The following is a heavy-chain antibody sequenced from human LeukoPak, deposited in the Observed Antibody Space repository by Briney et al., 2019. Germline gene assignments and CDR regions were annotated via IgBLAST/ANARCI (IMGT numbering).Heavy chain of an antibody. CDR1: RGTFSSYA. J-gene: IGHJ6*02. V-gene: IGHV1-69*04. CDR2: IIPILGIA. D-gene: IGHD2-15*01. CDR3: ARVGCSGGSCYSHYYYGMDV. Sequence: GASVKVSCKASRGTFSSYAISWVRQAPGQGLEWMGRIIPILGIANYAQKFQGRVTITADKSTSTAYMELSSLRSEETAVYYCARVGCSGGSCYSHYYYGMDVWGQGTTVTVSS.